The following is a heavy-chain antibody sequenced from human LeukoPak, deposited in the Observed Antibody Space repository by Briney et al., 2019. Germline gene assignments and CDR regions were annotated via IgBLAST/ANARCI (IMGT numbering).Heavy chain of an antibody. Sequence: GGSLRLSCAASGFSFSSYGMHWVRQAPGKGLEWVAVIWYDGSNKYYADSVKGRFTISRDNSKNTLYLQMNSLRAEDTAVYYCARDLNYYDSSDYWGQGTLVTVSS. D-gene: IGHD3-22*01. J-gene: IGHJ4*02. CDR2: IWYDGSNK. CDR1: GFSFSSYG. CDR3: ARDLNYYDSSDY. V-gene: IGHV3-33*01.